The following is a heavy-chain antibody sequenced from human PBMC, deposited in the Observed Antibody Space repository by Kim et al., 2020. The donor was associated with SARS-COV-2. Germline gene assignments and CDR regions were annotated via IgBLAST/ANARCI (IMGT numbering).Heavy chain of an antibody. CDR3: ARGRVGGYSYGLECDY. V-gene: IGHV1-2*02. J-gene: IGHJ4*02. D-gene: IGHD5-18*01. CDR1: GYTFTGYY. Sequence: ASVKVSCKASGYTFTGYYMHWVRQAPGQGLEWMGWINPNSGGTNYAQKFQGRVTMTRDTSISTAYMELSRLRSDDTAVYYCARGRVGGYSYGLECDYWGQGTLVTVSS. CDR2: INPNSGGT.